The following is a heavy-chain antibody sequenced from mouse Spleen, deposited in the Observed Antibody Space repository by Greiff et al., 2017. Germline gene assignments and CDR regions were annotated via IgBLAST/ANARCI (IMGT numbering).Heavy chain of an antibody. Sequence: EVKLEESGAELVRSGASVKLSCTASGFNIKDYYMHWVKQRPEQGLEWIGWIDPENGDTEYAPKFQGKATMTADTSSNTAYLQLSSLTSEDTAVYYCNPFYGNYGGAWFAYWGQGTLVTVSA. CDR1: GFNIKDYY. CDR3: NPFYGNYGGAWFAY. J-gene: IGHJ3*01. CDR2: IDPENGDT. V-gene: IGHV14-4*02. D-gene: IGHD2-1*01.